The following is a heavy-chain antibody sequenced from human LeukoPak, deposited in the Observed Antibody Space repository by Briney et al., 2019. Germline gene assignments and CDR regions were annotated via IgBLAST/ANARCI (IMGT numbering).Heavy chain of an antibody. CDR3: ARGQSLWEMATISDAFDI. D-gene: IGHD5-24*01. CDR1: RFTFSDYY. V-gene: IGHV3-11*04. J-gene: IGHJ3*02. Sequence: GGSLRLSCATSRFTFSDYYMTWIRQAPGKGLEWVSYISSSGTTIYYADSVKGRFTISRDNAKNSLYLQMNSLRAEDTAVYYCARGQSLWEMATISDAFDIWGQGTMVTVSS. CDR2: ISSSGTTI.